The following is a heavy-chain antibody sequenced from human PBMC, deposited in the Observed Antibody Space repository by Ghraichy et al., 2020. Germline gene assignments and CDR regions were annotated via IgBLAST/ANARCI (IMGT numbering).Heavy chain of an antibody. J-gene: IGHJ4*02. V-gene: IGHV4-39*01. CDR2: ISYSGNT. D-gene: IGHD3-22*01. CDR1: GGSIISSRYY. CDR3: ARQRGRIYNESSGNFDY. Sequence: EPLNISCTVSGGSIISSRYYWGWIRQPPGKGLEWIGSISYSGNTYYNPSLKSRVIISVDMSKNQFSLKLSSVTAADAAVYYCARQRGRIYNESSGNFDYWGQGTRVTVSS.